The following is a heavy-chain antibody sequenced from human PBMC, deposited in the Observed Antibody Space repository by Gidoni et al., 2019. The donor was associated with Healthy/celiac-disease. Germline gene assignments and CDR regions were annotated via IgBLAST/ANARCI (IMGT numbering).Heavy chain of an antibody. CDR2: IYYSGST. CDR1: GGSISSSSYY. Sequence: QLQLQESGPGLVKPSETLSLTCTVAGGSISSSSYYWGWIRQPPGKGLEWIGSIYYSGSTYYNPSLKSRVTISVDTSKNQFSLKLSSVTAADTAVYYCARPPYYDSSGYYRDYWGQGTLVTVSS. J-gene: IGHJ4*02. CDR3: ARPPYYDSSGYYRDY. D-gene: IGHD3-22*01. V-gene: IGHV4-39*01.